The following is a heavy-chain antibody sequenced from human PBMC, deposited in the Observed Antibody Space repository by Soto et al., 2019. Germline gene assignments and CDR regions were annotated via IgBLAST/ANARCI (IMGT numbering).Heavy chain of an antibody. CDR1: GGTFSSYA. V-gene: IGHV1-69*13. Sequence: ASVKVSCKASGGTFSSYAISWVRQAPGQGLEWMGGIIPIFGTANYAQKFQGRVTITADESTSTAYMELSSLRSEDTAVYYCARFYYGSGSYYSGFDYWGQGTLVTVSS. CDR3: ARFYYGSGSYYSGFDY. D-gene: IGHD3-10*01. J-gene: IGHJ4*02. CDR2: IIPIFGTA.